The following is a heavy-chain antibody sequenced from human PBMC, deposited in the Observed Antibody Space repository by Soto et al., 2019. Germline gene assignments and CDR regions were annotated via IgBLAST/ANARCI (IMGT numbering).Heavy chain of an antibody. V-gene: IGHV4-31*03. CDR2: IYYSGST. Sequence: QVQLQESGPGLVKPSQTLSLTCTVSGGSISSGGYYWSWIRQHPGKGLEWIGYIYYSGSTYYNPSLKSRVTISVDTSKNQFSLKLSSVTAADTAVYYCAGQYSSGWYEDAFDIWGQGTMVTVSS. CDR1: GGSISSGGYY. D-gene: IGHD6-19*01. J-gene: IGHJ3*02. CDR3: AGQYSSGWYEDAFDI.